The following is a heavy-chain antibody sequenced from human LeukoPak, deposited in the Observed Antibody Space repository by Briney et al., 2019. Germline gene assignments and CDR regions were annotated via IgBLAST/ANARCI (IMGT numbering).Heavy chain of an antibody. J-gene: IGHJ4*02. V-gene: IGHV3-23*01. CDR2: IHSSDGST. Sequence: PGGSLRLSCAASGFTFRNHAMSWVRQAPGKGLEWVSGIHSSDGSTYYTDSVKGRFTISRDDSKNTLYLQMNSLRAEDTAVYYCAKDRTTAARIFDYWGQGTLVTVSS. CDR1: GFTFRNHA. D-gene: IGHD6-6*01. CDR3: AKDRTTAARIFDY.